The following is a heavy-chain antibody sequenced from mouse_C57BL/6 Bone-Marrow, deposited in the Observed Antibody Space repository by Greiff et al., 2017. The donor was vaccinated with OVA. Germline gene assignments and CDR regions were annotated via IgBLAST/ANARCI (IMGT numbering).Heavy chain of an antibody. D-gene: IGHD2-3*01. Sequence: QVQLQQPGAELVKPGASVKLSCKASGYTFTSYWMQWVKQRPGQGLEWIGEIDPSASYTNYNQKFKGKATLTVDTSSSTAYMQRSSLTSEDSAVYYCARGWDSWGQGTTLTVSS. J-gene: IGHJ2*01. CDR2: IDPSASYT. CDR3: ARGWDS. V-gene: IGHV1-50*01. CDR1: GYTFTSYW.